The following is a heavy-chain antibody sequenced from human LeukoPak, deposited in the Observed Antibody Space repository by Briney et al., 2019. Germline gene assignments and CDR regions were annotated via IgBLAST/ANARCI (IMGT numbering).Heavy chain of an antibody. D-gene: IGHD3-22*01. CDR2: ITSSGDAT. V-gene: IGHV3-23*01. J-gene: IGHJ4*02. CDR3: AKDRPNYHESNGHYYRPNGDY. Sequence: GGSLRVSCAASGFTFNIYSMGWVRQAPGKGLEWVSSITSSGDATFYADSVKDRFTISRDNSKNTLYLQMSRLRAEDTAVYYCAKDRPNYHESNGHYYRPNGDYWGQGTLVTVSS. CDR1: GFTFNIYS.